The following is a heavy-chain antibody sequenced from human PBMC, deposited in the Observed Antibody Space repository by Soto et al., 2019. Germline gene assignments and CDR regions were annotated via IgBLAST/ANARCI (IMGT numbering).Heavy chain of an antibody. Sequence: QVQLQESGPGLVKPSGTLSLTCAVSGGSISSSNWWRWVRQPPGEGLEWIGEIYHSGSTNYNPSLKSRVTISVDKSKNQFSLKLSSVTAADTAVYYCARKQQLVLTPGYYYDGMDVWGQGTTVTVSS. V-gene: IGHV4-4*02. J-gene: IGHJ6*02. D-gene: IGHD6-13*01. CDR1: GGSISSSNW. CDR2: IYHSGST. CDR3: ARKQQLVLTPGYYYDGMDV.